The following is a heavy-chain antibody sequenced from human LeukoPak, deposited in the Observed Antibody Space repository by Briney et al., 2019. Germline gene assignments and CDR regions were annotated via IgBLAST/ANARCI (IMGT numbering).Heavy chain of an antibody. CDR3: AKRKIPYDYVWGSYRYGTYYFDY. D-gene: IGHD3-16*02. V-gene: IGHV1-8*01. CDR1: GYTFTSYD. CDR2: MNPNSGNT. Sequence: ASVKVSCKASGYTFTSYDINWVRQATGQGLEWMGWMNPNSGNTGYAQKFQGRVTITRNTSISTAYIELSSLRSEDTAVYYCAKRKIPYDYVWGSYRYGTYYFDYWGQGTLVTVSS. J-gene: IGHJ4*02.